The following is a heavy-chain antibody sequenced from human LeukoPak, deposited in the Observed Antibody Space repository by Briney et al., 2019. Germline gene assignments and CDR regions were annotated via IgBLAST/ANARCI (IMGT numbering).Heavy chain of an antibody. CDR2: IYYSGST. V-gene: IGHV4-59*01. CDR1: GGSISSYY. CDR3: ARDRIAAAGTFSLDV. Sequence: SETLSLTCTVSGGSISSYYWSWIRQPPGKGLEWIGYIYYSGSTNYNPSLKSRVTISVDTSKNQFSLKLSSVTAEDTAVYYCARDRIAAAGTFSLDVWGKGTTVTVSS. D-gene: IGHD6-13*01. J-gene: IGHJ6*04.